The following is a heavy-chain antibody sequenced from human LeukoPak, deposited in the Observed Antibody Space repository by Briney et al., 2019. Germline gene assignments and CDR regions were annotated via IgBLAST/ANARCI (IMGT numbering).Heavy chain of an antibody. D-gene: IGHD2-2*01. V-gene: IGHV3-21*01. Sequence: GGSLRPSCAASGFTFSSYSMNWVRQAPGKGLEWVSSISSSSSYIYYADSVKGRFTISRDNARNSLYLQMNSLRAEDTAVYYCARDRGYDPGFDYWGQGTLVTVSS. J-gene: IGHJ4*02. CDR1: GFTFSSYS. CDR3: ARDRGYDPGFDY. CDR2: ISSSSSYI.